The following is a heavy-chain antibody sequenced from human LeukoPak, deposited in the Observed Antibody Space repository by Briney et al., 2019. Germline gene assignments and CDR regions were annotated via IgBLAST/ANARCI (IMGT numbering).Heavy chain of an antibody. CDR2: IWYDGSNK. Sequence: GGSLRLSCAASGFTFSSYSMHWVRQAPGKGLEWVAVIWYDGSNKYYADSVKGRFTISRDNSKNTLYLQMNSLRAEDTAVYYCARENRHLGYCSSTSCHDIDYWGQGTLVTVSS. V-gene: IGHV3-33*08. D-gene: IGHD2-2*01. CDR1: GFTFSSYS. CDR3: ARENRHLGYCSSTSCHDIDY. J-gene: IGHJ4*02.